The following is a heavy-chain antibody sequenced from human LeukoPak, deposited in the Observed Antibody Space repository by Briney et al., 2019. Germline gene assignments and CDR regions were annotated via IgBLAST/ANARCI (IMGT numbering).Heavy chain of an antibody. J-gene: IGHJ3*02. Sequence: SETLSLTCTVSGGSISSYYWCWIRQPPRRGLEWMGYIYYSGSTNYNRSLKSRVNISVDTFKMQFSLKLSSVTAVDTAVYYCARDDIAVAHAFDIWGQGTMVTVSS. CDR1: GGSISSYY. CDR2: IYYSGST. D-gene: IGHD6-19*01. V-gene: IGHV4-59*01. CDR3: ARDDIAVAHAFDI.